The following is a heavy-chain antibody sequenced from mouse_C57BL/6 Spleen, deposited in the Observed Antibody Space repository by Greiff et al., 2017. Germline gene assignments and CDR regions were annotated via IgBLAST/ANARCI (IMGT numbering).Heavy chain of an antibody. CDR3: ARLSLDSSGYDYFGY. Sequence: DVKLVESGPGLAKPSQTLSLTCSVTSYSITSDYWNWIRKFPGNKLEYMGYISYSGSTYYNPSLKSRISITRDTSKNQYYLQLNSVTTEDTATYYCARLSLDSSGYDYFGYWGQGTTLTVSS. V-gene: IGHV3-8*01. CDR2: ISYSGST. J-gene: IGHJ2*01. D-gene: IGHD3-2*02. CDR1: SYSITSDY.